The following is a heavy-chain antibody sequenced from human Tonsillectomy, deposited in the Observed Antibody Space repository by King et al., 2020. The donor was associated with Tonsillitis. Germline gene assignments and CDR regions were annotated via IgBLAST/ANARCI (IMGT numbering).Heavy chain of an antibody. CDR1: GDSIRSVSYS. CDR3: AGSLVVVGTTGGGTATRSGTLFDY. Sequence: QLQESGPGLVKPSETLSLTCTVSGDSIRSVSYSWGWVRQPPGKGLEWIGHIYYSGTTYYTPSLESRVTVSVDTSKNQFSLKLRSVSAADTAVYYCAGSLVVVGTTGGGTATRSGTLFDYWGQGTLVAVSS. J-gene: IGHJ4*02. V-gene: IGHV4-39*01. D-gene: IGHD1-26*01. CDR2: IYYSGTT.